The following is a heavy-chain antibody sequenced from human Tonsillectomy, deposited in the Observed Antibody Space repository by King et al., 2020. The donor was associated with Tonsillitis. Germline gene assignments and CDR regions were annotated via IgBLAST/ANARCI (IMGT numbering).Heavy chain of an antibody. J-gene: IGHJ6*03. D-gene: IGHD5-24*01. CDR2: IYWYGDK. V-gene: IGHV2-5*01. CDR3: AHVGGTDASSYYYYYMDV. Sequence: ITLKESGPTLVKPTQTLTLTCTFSGFSLTTSGGGVGWIRQPPGKALEWLALIYWYGDKRYSPTLKNRLVSTKDTSKNLVVLSMTNMDPVDTATYYCAHVGGTDASSYYYYYMDVWGKGTTVTVSS. CDR1: GFSLTTSGGG.